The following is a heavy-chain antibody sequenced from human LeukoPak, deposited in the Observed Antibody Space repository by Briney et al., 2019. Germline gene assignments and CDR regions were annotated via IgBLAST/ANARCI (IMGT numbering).Heavy chain of an antibody. J-gene: IGHJ4*02. Sequence: SETLSLTCTVSGGSISSYYWSWIRQPPGKGLEWIGYIYYSGSTNYNPSLKSRVTISVDTSKKQFSLKLSSVTAADTAVYYCASLSGYDWESFYDYWGQGTLVTVSS. CDR3: ASLSGYDWESFYDY. D-gene: IGHD5-12*01. V-gene: IGHV4-59*01. CDR1: GGSISSYY. CDR2: IYYSGST.